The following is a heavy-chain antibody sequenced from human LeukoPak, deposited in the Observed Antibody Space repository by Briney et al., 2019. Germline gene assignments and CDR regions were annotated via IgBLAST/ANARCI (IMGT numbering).Heavy chain of an antibody. D-gene: IGHD2-15*01. V-gene: IGHV1-69*04. J-gene: IGHJ3*02. Sequence: PVKVSCKASGGTFSSYAISWVRQAPGQGLEWMGRIIPILGIANYAQKFQGRVTITADKSTSTAYMELSSLRSEDTAVYYCARDLESVVVVVAATPEAFDIWGQGTMVTVSS. CDR1: GGTFSSYA. CDR3: ARDLESVVVVVAATPEAFDI. CDR2: IIPILGIA.